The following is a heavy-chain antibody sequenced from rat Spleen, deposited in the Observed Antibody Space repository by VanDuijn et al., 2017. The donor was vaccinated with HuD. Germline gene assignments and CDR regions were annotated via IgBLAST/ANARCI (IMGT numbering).Heavy chain of an antibody. V-gene: IGHV5-29*01. D-gene: IGHD4-3*01. CDR1: GFTFNNYW. CDR2: ISYDGSEI. Sequence: EVQLVESDGGLVQPGRSLKLSCAASGFTFNNYWMTWIRQAPTKGLEWVATISYDGSEIHYRDSVRGRFTISRDDAKTTLYLQMDSLRSEDTATYYCVRRGYNYYFDYWGQGVMVTVSS. CDR3: VRRGYNYYFDY. J-gene: IGHJ2*01.